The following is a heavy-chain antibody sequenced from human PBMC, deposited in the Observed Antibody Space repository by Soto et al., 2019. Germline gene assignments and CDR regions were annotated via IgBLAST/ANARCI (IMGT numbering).Heavy chain of an antibody. CDR2: MNPNSGNT. CDR3: ARGNDYGDYFDY. D-gene: IGHD4-17*01. J-gene: IGHJ4*02. V-gene: IGHV1-8*01. Sequence: GASVKVSCKASGYTFTSYDINWVRQATGQGLEWMGWMNPNSGNTGYAQKFQGRVTMTRNTSISTAYMGLSSLRSEDTAVYYCARGNDYGDYFDYWGQGTLVTVSS. CDR1: GYTFTSYD.